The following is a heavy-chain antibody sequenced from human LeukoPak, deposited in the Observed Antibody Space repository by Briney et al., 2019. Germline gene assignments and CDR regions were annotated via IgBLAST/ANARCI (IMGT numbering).Heavy chain of an antibody. V-gene: IGHV4-4*02. J-gene: IGHJ4*02. CDR1: GFTFSSYSM. CDR3: ARSYYDSSGIGG. CDR2: IYHSGST. D-gene: IGHD3-22*01. Sequence: GSLRLSCAASGFTFSSYSMNWVRQAPGKGLEWIGEIYHSGSTNYNPSLKSRVTISVDKSKNQFSLKLSSVTAADTAVYYCARSYYDSSGIGGWGQGTLVTVSS.